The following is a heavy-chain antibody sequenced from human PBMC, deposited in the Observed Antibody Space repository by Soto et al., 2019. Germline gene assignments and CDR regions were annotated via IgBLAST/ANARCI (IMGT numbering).Heavy chain of an antibody. CDR2: ISGSGGSP. Sequence: QPWWSQRHSGASAGFTFRSYTIAWIRHTPGKGLEWVSSISGSGGSPSYADSVKGRFTISRDNSKNTLYLQVNSLRAEDTAVYYCAKAGGSYSRGYALDYWGQGTLVTVSS. V-gene: IGHV3-23*01. J-gene: IGHJ4*02. CDR1: GFTFRSYT. CDR3: AKAGGSYSRGYALDY. D-gene: IGHD3-22*01.